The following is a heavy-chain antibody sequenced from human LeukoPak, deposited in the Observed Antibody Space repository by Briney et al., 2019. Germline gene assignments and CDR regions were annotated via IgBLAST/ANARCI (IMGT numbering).Heavy chain of an antibody. CDR3: ATETNGRHYDY. V-gene: IGHV3-21*06. CDR1: GFTLSSYS. J-gene: IGHJ4*02. D-gene: IGHD1-14*01. CDR2: IGPTGSDR. Sequence: GRSLRLSCAASGFTLSSYSMNWVRHAPGKGLGWVASIGPTGSDRYHADSIKGRFTISRDNANNFLYLQMNSLRAEDTAVYYCATETNGRHYDYWGQGTLLTVSS.